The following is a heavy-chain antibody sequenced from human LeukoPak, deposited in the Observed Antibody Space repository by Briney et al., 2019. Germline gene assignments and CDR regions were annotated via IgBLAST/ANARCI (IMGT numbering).Heavy chain of an antibody. D-gene: IGHD3-10*01. CDR3: TTDRWFGELLLFDY. CDR1: GFTFSNAW. CDR2: IKSKTDGGTT. J-gene: IGHJ4*02. Sequence: PGGSLRLSCAASGFTFSNAWMSWVRQAPGKGLEWVGRIKSKTDGGTTDYAAPVKGRFTISRDDSKNTLYLQMNSLKPEDTPVYYCTTDRWFGELLLFDYWGQGTLVTVSS. V-gene: IGHV3-15*01.